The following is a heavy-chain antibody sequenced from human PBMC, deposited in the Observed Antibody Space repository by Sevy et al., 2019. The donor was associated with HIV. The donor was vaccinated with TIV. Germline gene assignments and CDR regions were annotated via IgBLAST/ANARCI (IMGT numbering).Heavy chain of an antibody. J-gene: IGHJ4*02. CDR3: ARGSSGSFDY. Sequence: GGSLRLSCAASGFTFSTYWMHWVRQAPGKGLEWVAKIKQDESEKNYVASVKGLFTISRDNDKNSLYLQMNSLRPGDTAVYYCARGSSGSFDYWGQGTLVTVSS. CDR2: IKQDESEK. V-gene: IGHV3-7*04. D-gene: IGHD3-22*01. CDR1: GFTFSTYW.